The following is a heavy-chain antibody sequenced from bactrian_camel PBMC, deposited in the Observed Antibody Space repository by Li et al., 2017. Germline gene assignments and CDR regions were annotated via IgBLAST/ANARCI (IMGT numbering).Heavy chain of an antibody. J-gene: IGHJ4*01. CDR2: ILVDGDSI. V-gene: IGHV3S28*01. Sequence: VQAGGSLRLSCEASGFTFSAYDVSWVRQAPGKALGWVAAILVDGDSIHYGDSVKGRFTMSRGNVKNSLFLQMNSLKPEGTAMYYCAAALCLLGGSSWLDQREYNYWGQGTQVTVS. D-gene: IGHD6*01. CDR3: AAALCLLGGSSWLDQREYNY. CDR1: GFTFSAYD.